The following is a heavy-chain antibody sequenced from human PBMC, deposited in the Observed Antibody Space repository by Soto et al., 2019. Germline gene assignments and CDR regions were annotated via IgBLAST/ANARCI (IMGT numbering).Heavy chain of an antibody. CDR2: IFHSLGA. D-gene: IGHD3-10*01. CDR3: VRDLNGSGDY. CDR1: DGSTTGDN. J-gene: IGHJ4*02. Sequence: LSLTSSVSDGSTTGDNGGWIRQPPGKGLEWLGYIFHSLGAKYNPSLGSRGTISLDTSKNQLSLSLRSVTAADTAIYFCVRDLNGSGDYWGQGTLVTVSS. V-gene: IGHV4-59*01.